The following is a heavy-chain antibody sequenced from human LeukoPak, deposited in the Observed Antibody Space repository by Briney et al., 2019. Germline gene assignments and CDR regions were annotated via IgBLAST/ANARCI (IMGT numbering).Heavy chain of an antibody. J-gene: IGHJ4*02. D-gene: IGHD3-22*01. CDR2: IKRKADGGTT. CDR3: TTHHTFYQDSSGYYRGFDN. Sequence: GGSLRLSCAASGFTFSNAWMNWVRQAPGKGLEWVGRIKRKADGGTTDYAAPVKGRFTISRDDSKNTLYLQMNGLKTEDTAIYYCTTHHTFYQDSSGYYRGFDNWGQGTLVTVSS. V-gene: IGHV3-15*01. CDR1: GFTFSNAW.